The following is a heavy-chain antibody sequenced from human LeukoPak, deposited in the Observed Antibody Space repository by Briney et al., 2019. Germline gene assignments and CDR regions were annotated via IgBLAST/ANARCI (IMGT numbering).Heavy chain of an antibody. J-gene: IGHJ1*01. CDR3: ARGGALRAEYFQH. V-gene: IGHV4-31*03. CDR1: GGSISSGGYY. CDR2: IYYSGST. D-gene: IGHD3-16*01. Sequence: SQTLSLTCTVSGGSISSGGYYWSWIRQHPGKGLEWIGYIYYSGSTYYNPSLKSRVTISVNTSKNQFSLKLSSVTAADTAVYYCARGGALRAEYFQHWGQGTLVTVSS.